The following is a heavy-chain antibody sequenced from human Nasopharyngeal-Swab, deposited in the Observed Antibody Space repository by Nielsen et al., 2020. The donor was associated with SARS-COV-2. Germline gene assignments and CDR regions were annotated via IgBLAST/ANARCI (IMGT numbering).Heavy chain of an antibody. Sequence: WIRQPPGKGLEWIGSIYYSGSTYYNPSLKSRVTISEDTSKNQFSLKLSSVTAADTAVYYCAILLIAANGPYMDVWGKGTTVTVSS. CDR2: IYYSGST. D-gene: IGHD2-15*01. J-gene: IGHJ6*03. CDR3: AILLIAANGPYMDV. V-gene: IGHV4-39*07.